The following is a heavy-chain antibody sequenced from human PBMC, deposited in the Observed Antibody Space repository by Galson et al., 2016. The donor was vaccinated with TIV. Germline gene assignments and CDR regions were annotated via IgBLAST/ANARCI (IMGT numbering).Heavy chain of an antibody. J-gene: IGHJ6*02. Sequence: SLRLSCAASGFTFSNYWMSWVRQAPGKGLEWVANIKQTGSEKYYVDSVKDRFTISRDNAKNSLYLQMNSLGAEDTAVYYCARQYYFYSYGMDVWGQGTAVTVSS. V-gene: IGHV3-7*01. CDR2: IKQTGSEK. CDR1: GFTFSNYW. CDR3: ARQYYFYSYGMDV.